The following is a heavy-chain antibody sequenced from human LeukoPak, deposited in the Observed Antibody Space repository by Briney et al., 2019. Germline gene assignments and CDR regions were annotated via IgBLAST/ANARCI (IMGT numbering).Heavy chain of an antibody. CDR2: ISGSGGST. J-gene: IGHJ4*02. CDR3: AKDTDYDFWSGYSPFDY. CDR1: GFTFSSYA. Sequence: GGSQRLSCAASGFTFSSYAMSWVRQAPGKGLEWVSAISGSGGSTYYADSVKGRFTISRDNSKNTLYLQMNSLRAEDTAVYYCAKDTDYDFWSGYSPFDYWGQGTLVTVSS. D-gene: IGHD3-3*01. V-gene: IGHV3-23*01.